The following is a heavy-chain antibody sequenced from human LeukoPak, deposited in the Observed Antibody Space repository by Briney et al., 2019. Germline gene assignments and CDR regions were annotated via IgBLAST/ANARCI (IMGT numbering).Heavy chain of an antibody. D-gene: IGHD3-22*01. J-gene: IGHJ4*02. CDR2: IIPIFGTA. V-gene: IGHV1-69*05. Sequence: SVKVSCKASGGTFSSYAISWVRQAPGQGLEWMGRIIPIFGTANYAQKFQGRVTITTDESTSTAYMELSSLRSEDTAVYYCARVKDYYDSSGLQNRFYFDYWGQGTLVTVSS. CDR3: ARVKDYYDSSGLQNRFYFDY. CDR1: GGTFSSYA.